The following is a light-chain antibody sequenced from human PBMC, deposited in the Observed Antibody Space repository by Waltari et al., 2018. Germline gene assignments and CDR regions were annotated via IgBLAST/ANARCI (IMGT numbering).Light chain of an antibody. CDR1: SSDVGGYNY. V-gene: IGLV2-23*02. CDR3: CSYAGSFTHVL. J-gene: IGLJ2*01. CDR2: DVS. Sequence: QSALTQPAPVSGSPGQSLTISCTGTSSDVGGYNYVPSYHQYPGKAPKLMIYDVSKRPSGVSNRFSGSKSGNTASLTISGLQAEDEADYYCCSYAGSFTHVLFGGGTKLTVL.